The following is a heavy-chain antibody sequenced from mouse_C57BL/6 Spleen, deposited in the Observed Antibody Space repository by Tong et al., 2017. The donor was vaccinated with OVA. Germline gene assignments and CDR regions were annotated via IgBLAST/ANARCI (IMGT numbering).Heavy chain of an antibody. CDR3: ARWGTTDAMDY. Sequence: EVQLQESGPELVKPGASVKISCKASGYSFTDYNMNWVKQSNGKSLEWIGDINPNNGGTIYNQKFKGKATLTVDKSSSTAYMELRSLTSEDTAVYYCARWGTTDAMDYWGQGTSVTVSS. CDR1: GYSFTDYN. V-gene: IGHV1-18*01. J-gene: IGHJ4*01. CDR2: INPNNGGT. D-gene: IGHD1-1*01.